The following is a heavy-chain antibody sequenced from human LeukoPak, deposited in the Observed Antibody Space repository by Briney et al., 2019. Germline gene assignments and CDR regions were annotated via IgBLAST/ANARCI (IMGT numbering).Heavy chain of an antibody. J-gene: IGHJ4*02. D-gene: IGHD3-3*01. CDR1: GFTFSSYG. CDR3: AKDTEYDFWSGYYTPAFDY. CDR2: IWYDGSNK. V-gene: IGHV3-33*06. Sequence: PGGSLRLSCAASGFTFSSYGMHWVRQAPGKGLEWVAVIWYDGSNKYYADSVKGRFTISRDNSKNTLYLQMNSLRAEDTAVYYCAKDTEYDFWSGYYTPAFDYWGQGTLVTVSS.